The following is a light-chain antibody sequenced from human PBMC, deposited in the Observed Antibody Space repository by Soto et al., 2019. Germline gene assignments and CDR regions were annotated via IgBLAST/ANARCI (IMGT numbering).Light chain of an antibody. CDR1: SSDVGGYYS. CDR2: DVS. J-gene: IGLJ2*01. CDR3: SSYTSSSTRV. V-gene: IGLV2-14*01. Sequence: QSVLPQPASVSGSPGQSIAISCTGTSSDVGGYYSVSWYQQHPGKAPKLVIYDVSNRPSGVSNRFSGSKSGNTASLTISGLQAEDEADYYCSSYTSSSTRVFGGGTQLTVL.